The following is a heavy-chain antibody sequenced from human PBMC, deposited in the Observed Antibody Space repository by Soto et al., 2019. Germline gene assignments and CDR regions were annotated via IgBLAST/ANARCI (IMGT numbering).Heavy chain of an antibody. CDR3: ARLEGYSGYDYGGQGDY. CDR1: GFTFSSYA. V-gene: IGHV3-30-3*01. D-gene: IGHD5-12*01. J-gene: IGHJ4*02. Sequence: GGSLRLSCAASGFTFSSYAMHWVRQAPGKGLEWVAVISYDGSNKYYADSVKGRFTISRDNSKNTLYLQMNSLRAEDTAVYYCARLEGYSGYDYGGQGDYWGQGTLVTVSS. CDR2: ISYDGSNK.